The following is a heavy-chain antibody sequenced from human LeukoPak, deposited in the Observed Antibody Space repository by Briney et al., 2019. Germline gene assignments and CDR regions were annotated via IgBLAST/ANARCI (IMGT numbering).Heavy chain of an antibody. CDR3: AKDLLFTTFGSDS. V-gene: IGHV3-23*01. J-gene: IGHJ4*02. D-gene: IGHD2-21*02. CDR2: ISAAGGSA. CDR1: GFTFSTYA. Sequence: GGSLRLSCAASGFTFSTYAMSWVRQAPGKWLEWVSAISAAGGSAYYADSVKGRFTVSRDNSKNTLYLQMNSLRAEDTALYYCAKDLLFTTFGSDSWGQGTLVTVSS.